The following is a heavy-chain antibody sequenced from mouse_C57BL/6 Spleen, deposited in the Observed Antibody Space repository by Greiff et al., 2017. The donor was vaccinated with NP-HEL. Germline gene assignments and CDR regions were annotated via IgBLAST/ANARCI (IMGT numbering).Heavy chain of an antibody. V-gene: IGHV1-55*01. CDR3: ARKVSYYGIYAMDY. D-gene: IGHD1-1*01. CDR1: GYTFTSYW. Sequence: QVQLQQPGAELVKPGASVKMSCKASGYTFTSYWITWVKQRPGQGLAWIGDIYPGSGSTNYNEKFKSKATLTVDTSSSTAYMQLSSLTSEDSAVYYCARKVSYYGIYAMDYWGQGTSVTVSS. CDR2: IYPGSGST. J-gene: IGHJ4*01.